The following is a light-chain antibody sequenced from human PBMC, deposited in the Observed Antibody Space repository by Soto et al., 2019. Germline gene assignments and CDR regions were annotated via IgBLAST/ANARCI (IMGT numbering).Light chain of an antibody. CDR3: QQYYTTPPMYT. V-gene: IGKV4-1*01. CDR2: WAS. Sequence: DIVMTQSPDSLTVSLGERATINCKSSQSVLYSPNNKNYLAWYQQKPGQPPKLLIYWASNRESGVPDRFSGRGSGTDFTRAISSLQAEYVAVYYCQQYYTTPPMYTFGQGTKLEIK. J-gene: IGKJ2*01. CDR1: QSVLYSPNNKNY.